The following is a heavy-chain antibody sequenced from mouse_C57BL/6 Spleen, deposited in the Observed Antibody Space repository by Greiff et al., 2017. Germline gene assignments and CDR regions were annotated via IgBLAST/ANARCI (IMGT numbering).Heavy chain of an antibody. CDR1: GYTFTSYW. V-gene: IGHV1-69*01. D-gene: IGHD2-3*01. CDR2: IDPSDSYT. J-gene: IGHJ2*01. CDR3: ARSDSGYYEWGDY. Sequence: VQLQQSGAELVMPGASVKLSCKASGYTFTSYWMHWVKQRPGQGLEWIGEIDPSDSYTNYNQKFKGKSTLTVDKSSSTAYMPLSSLTSEDSAVYYCARSDSGYYEWGDYWGQGTTLTVSS.